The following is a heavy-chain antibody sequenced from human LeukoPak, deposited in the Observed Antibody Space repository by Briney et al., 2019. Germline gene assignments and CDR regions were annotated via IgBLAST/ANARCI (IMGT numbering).Heavy chain of an antibody. CDR3: TRAYFSTVPFDC. J-gene: IGHJ4*02. CDR2: IWSDGSN. V-gene: IGHV3-33*08. CDR1: GFTFSSYG. Sequence: GGSLRLSCAASGFTFSSYGMHWVRQAPGRGLEWVAVIWSDGSNDYADSVKGRFTISRDNSMNTLYLQMDSLRVEDTAVYYCTRAYFSTVPFDCWGQGTLVTVSS. D-gene: IGHD2-2*01.